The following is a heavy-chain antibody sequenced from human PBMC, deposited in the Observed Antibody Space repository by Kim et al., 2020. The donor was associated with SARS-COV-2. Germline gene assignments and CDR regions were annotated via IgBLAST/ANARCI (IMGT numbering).Heavy chain of an antibody. D-gene: IGHD3-10*01. V-gene: IGHV3-23*01. CDR1: GFTFSNYA. J-gene: IGHJ6*02. Sequence: GGSLRLSCAASGFTFSNYAMRWVRQAPGKGLEWVAGIRGSGVNTFYADSVKGRFTISRDNSKNTLYVQVNSLRADDTAVYYCAKSGRDYYYYDMDVWGQGTTVTVSS. CDR3: AKSGRDYYYYDMDV. CDR2: IRGSGVNT.